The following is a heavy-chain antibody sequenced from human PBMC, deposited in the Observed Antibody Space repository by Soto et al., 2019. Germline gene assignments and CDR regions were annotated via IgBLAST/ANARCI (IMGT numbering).Heavy chain of an antibody. CDR1: GFTFSDHY. J-gene: IGHJ4*02. V-gene: IGHV3-11*06. CDR2: SSNSGSFT. Sequence: SLRLSSAASGFTFSDHYMSCIRQAPGKGLEWIGYSSNSGSFTRYADSVKGRFSISRDNAKNSLYLQINSLRGDDTAIYYCVRSGDNYNLLDYWGQGTPVTVSS. CDR3: VRSGDNYNLLDY. D-gene: IGHD1-1*01.